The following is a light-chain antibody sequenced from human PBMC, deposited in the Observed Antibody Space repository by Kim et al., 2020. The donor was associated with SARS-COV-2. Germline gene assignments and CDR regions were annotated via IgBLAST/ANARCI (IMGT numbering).Light chain of an antibody. CDR3: SSYTSSSTSYV. CDR1: RRDVGCYNY. V-gene: IGLV2-14*03. CDR2: DVS. J-gene: IGLJ1*01. Sequence: QSITIPCTATRRDVGCYNYVPWYQQHPGKAPKLMIYDVSNRPSGVSNRFSGSKSGHTASLTISGLQAKDEADYYCSSYTSSSTSYVFGTGTKVTVL.